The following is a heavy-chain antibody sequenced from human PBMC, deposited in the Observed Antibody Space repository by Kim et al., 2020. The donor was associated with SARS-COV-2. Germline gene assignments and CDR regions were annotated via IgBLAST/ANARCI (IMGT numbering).Heavy chain of an antibody. CDR2: ISSSSSYI. J-gene: IGHJ6*02. V-gene: IGHV3-21*01. CDR1: GFTFSSYS. CDR3: ARDLDNVIAKEEKDIVVVPAALYYYGMDV. Sequence: GGSLRLSCAASGFTFSSYSMNWVRQAPGKGLEWVSSISSSSSYIYYADSVKGRFTISRDNAKNSLYLQMNSLRAEDTAVYYCARDLDNVIAKEEKDIVVVPAALYYYGMDVWGQGTTVTVSS. D-gene: IGHD2-2*01.